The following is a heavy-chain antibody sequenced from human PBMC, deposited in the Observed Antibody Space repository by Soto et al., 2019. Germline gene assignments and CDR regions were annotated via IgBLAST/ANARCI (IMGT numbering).Heavy chain of an antibody. CDR3: ARDLYYYGSSGFNY. J-gene: IGHJ4*02. D-gene: IGHD3-22*01. Sequence: EVQLEESGGGLVKPGGSLRLSCVASGLTINTYSMMWVRQAPGKGLGWVSSISSSSSYIYYADSVKGRFTISRDNAKNSLYLQMNSLRAEDTAVYYCARDLYYYGSSGFNYWGQGTLVTVSS. CDR1: GLTINTYS. V-gene: IGHV3-21*01. CDR2: ISSSSSYI.